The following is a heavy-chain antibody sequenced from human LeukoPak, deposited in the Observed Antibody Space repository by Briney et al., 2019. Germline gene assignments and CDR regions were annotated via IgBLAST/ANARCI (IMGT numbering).Heavy chain of an antibody. J-gene: IGHJ4*02. CDR3: ARVPIAAADY. D-gene: IGHD6-13*01. CDR1: GFTVSSNY. CDR2: IYSVGST. V-gene: IGHV3-53*01. Sequence: GGSLRLSCAASGFTVSSNYMSWVRQAPGKGLEWVSIIYSVGSTYYADSVKGRFTISRDNPKNTLYLQMNSLRAEDTAVYYCARVPIAAADYWGQGTLVTVSS.